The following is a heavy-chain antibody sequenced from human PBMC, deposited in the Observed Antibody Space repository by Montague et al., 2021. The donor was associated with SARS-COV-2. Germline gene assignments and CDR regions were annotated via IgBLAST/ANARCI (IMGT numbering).Heavy chain of an antibody. CDR3: ARVGRQQLVRLSGMDV. J-gene: IGHJ6*02. Sequence: SETLSLTCTVSGGSISSSSYYWGWIRQPPGKGLEWIGSIYYSGGTYYNPSLKSRVTIPVDTSKNQFSLKLSSVTAADTAVYYCARVGRQQLVRLSGMDVWGQGTTVTVSS. V-gene: IGHV4-39*07. D-gene: IGHD6-13*01. CDR2: IYYSGGT. CDR1: GGSISSSSYY.